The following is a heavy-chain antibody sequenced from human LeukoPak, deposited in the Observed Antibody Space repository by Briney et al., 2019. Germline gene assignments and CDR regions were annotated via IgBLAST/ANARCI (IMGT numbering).Heavy chain of an antibody. CDR3: ARLYSNYGAY. J-gene: IGHJ4*02. V-gene: IGHV4-39*01. CDR1: GGSISSSNYY. D-gene: IGHD4-11*01. Sequence: SETLSLTCTVSGGSISSSNYYWGWIRQPPGKGLGWIGSIHYSGSTYYNPSLKSRVTISVGTSKNQFSLELSSVTAADTAVYYCARLYSNYGAYWGQGTLVTVSS. CDR2: IHYSGST.